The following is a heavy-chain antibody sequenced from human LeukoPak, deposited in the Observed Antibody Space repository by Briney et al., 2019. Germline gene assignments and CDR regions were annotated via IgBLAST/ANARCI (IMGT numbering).Heavy chain of an antibody. CDR3: AKDFVVNYDILTGYYPYYYYMDV. CDR1: GFTFSSYG. CDR2: IWYDGSNK. D-gene: IGHD3-9*01. Sequence: GGSLRLSCAAPGFTFSSYGMHWVRQAPGKGLEWVAGIWYDGSNKYYADSVKGRFTISRDNSKHTLYLQMNSLRAEDMAVYYCAKDFVVNYDILTGYYPYYYYMDVWGKGTTVTVSS. V-gene: IGHV3-33*06. J-gene: IGHJ6*03.